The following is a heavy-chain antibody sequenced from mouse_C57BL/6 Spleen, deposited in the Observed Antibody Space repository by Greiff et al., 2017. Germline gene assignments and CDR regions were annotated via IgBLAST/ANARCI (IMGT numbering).Heavy chain of an antibody. Sequence: EVQLQESGGGLVKPGGSLKLSCAASGFTFSDYGMHWVRQAPEKGLEWVAYISSGSSTIYYADTVKGRFTISRDNAKNTLFLQMTSLRSEDTDMYYCAKDSSGVWFAYWGQGTLVTVSA. CDR1: GFTFSDYG. V-gene: IGHV5-17*01. CDR2: ISSGSSTI. CDR3: AKDSSGVWFAY. D-gene: IGHD3-2*02. J-gene: IGHJ3*01.